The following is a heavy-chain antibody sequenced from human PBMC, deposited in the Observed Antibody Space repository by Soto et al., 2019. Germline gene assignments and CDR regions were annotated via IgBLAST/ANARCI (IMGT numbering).Heavy chain of an antibody. J-gene: IGHJ3*02. Sequence: GESLKISCKGSGYSFTIYWIGWLRQMPGKGLEWMGIIYPGDSDTRYSPSFQGQVTISADKSISTAYLQWSSLKASDTAMYYCAXRMGSSLGAGANDAFDIWGQGTRVTVSS. CDR3: AXRMGSSLGAGANDAFDI. V-gene: IGHV5-51*01. CDR1: GYSFTIYW. D-gene: IGHD6-6*01. CDR2: IYPGDSDT.